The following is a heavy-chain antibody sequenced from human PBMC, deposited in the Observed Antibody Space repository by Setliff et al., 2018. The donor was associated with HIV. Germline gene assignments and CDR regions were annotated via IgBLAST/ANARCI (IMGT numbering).Heavy chain of an antibody. D-gene: IGHD1-7*01. V-gene: IGHV4-59*01. CDR3: ARGDGTKYYYYYYMDV. CDR2: IYSSGRT. J-gene: IGHJ6*03. Sequence: SETLSLTCNVSGGSISNYFWSWIRQPPGKGLEWVGYIYSSGRTNYNPSLKSRVTISVDTSKNQFSLKLSSVTAADTAVYYCARGDGTKYYYYYYMDVWGKGTTVTVSS. CDR1: GGSISNYF.